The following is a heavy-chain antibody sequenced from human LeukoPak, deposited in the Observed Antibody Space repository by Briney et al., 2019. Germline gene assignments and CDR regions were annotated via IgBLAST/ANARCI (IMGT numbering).Heavy chain of an antibody. Sequence: SGTLSLTCAVSGGSITSSNWWSWVRQPPGKGLEWIGEIYHSGTTNYNPSLMNRVTMSVDTSRNQISLNLSSVTAADTAVYYCAKGGSIWGQGTMVTVSS. CDR2: IYHSGTT. CDR3: AKGGSI. CDR1: GGSITSSNW. V-gene: IGHV4-4*02. D-gene: IGHD1-26*01. J-gene: IGHJ3*02.